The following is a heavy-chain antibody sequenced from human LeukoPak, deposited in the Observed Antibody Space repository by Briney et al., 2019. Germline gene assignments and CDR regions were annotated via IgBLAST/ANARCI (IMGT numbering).Heavy chain of an antibody. CDR1: GFTFSSYS. CDR3: ARDLLGRGYYPYYYGMDV. D-gene: IGHD3-22*01. Sequence: GGSLRLSCAASGFTFSSYSMNWVRQAPGKGLEWVSSISSSSSTIYYADSVKGRFTISRDNAKNSLYLQMNSLRAEDTAVYYCARDLLGRGYYPYYYGMDVWGQGTTVTVSS. J-gene: IGHJ6*02. V-gene: IGHV3-48*04. CDR2: ISSSSSTI.